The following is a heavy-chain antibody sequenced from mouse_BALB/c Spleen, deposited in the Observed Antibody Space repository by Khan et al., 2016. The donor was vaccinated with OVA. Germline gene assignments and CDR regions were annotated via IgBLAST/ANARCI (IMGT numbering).Heavy chain of an antibody. V-gene: IGHV1-9*01. CDR2: ILPGSGST. D-gene: IGHD1-1*01. CDR3: ARGNYYGSTSWFGY. J-gene: IGHJ3*01. CDR1: GYTFSSYW. Sequence: QVQLQQSGAELMKPGASVKISCKATGYTFSSYWIEWVKQRPGHGLEWIAEILPGSGSTNYNEKFKGKATFTADTSSNTAYMQLSSLTSEDSAVYYGARGNYYGSTSWFGYWGQGTLVTVSA.